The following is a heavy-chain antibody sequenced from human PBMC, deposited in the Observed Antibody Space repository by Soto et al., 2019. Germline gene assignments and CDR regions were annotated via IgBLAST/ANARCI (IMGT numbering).Heavy chain of an antibody. CDR3: AEELYYGDSKYYFDY. D-gene: IGHD4-17*01. CDR2: ISGSGGST. V-gene: IGHV3-23*01. J-gene: IGHJ4*02. Sequence: GSLRLSCAASGFTFSSYAMSWVRQAPGKGLEWVSAISGSGGSTYYADSVKGRFTISRDNSKNTLYLQMNSLRAEDTAVYYCAEELYYGDSKYYFDYWGQGTLVTVSS. CDR1: GFTFSSYA.